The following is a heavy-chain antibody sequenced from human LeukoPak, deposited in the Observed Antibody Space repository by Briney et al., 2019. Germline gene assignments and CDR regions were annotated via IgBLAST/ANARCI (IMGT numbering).Heavy chain of an antibody. J-gene: IGHJ6*02. Sequence: GGSLRLSCVASGFTFDDYSMSWVRQAPGKGLEWVSLISSSSTAIHYADSVRGRFTASRDNAKNSLYLQMSSLRADDTAVYYCAKDTVAAAGAYGMDVWGQGTTVTVSS. CDR1: GFTFDDYS. D-gene: IGHD6-13*01. CDR2: ISSSSTAI. CDR3: AKDTVAAAGAYGMDV. V-gene: IGHV3-48*04.